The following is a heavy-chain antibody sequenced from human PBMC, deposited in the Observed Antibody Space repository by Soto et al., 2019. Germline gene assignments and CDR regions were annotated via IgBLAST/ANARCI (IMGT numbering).Heavy chain of an antibody. CDR3: ARWAPMVRGVIISVLYGMDV. V-gene: IGHV3-30-3*01. CDR1: GFTFSSYA. CDR2: ISYDGSNK. J-gene: IGHJ6*02. D-gene: IGHD3-10*01. Sequence: GGSLRLSCAASGFTFSSYAMHWVGQAPGKGLEWVAVISYDGSNKYYADSVKGRFTVSRDNSKNTLYLQMNSLRAEDTAVYYCARWAPMVRGVIISVLYGMDVWGQGTTVTVSS.